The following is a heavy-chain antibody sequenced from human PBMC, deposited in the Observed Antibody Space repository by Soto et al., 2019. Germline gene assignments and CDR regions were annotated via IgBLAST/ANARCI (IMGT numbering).Heavy chain of an antibody. J-gene: IGHJ4*02. CDR3: ARSLGGRRAWYFDF. Sequence: SETLSLTCTVSGGSISRSSYYWGWIRQPPGKGLEWIGSIYYSGSTYYNPSLKSRVTISVDTSKNQFSLKLSSVTAADTAVYYCARSLGGRRAWYFDFWGQGTLVTVSS. D-gene: IGHD3-3*02. CDR1: GGSISRSSYY. V-gene: IGHV4-39*01. CDR2: IYYSGST.